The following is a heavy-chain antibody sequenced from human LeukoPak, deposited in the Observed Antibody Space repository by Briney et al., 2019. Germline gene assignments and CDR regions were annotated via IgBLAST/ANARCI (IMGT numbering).Heavy chain of an antibody. J-gene: IGHJ4*02. CDR2: MNPNSGNT. V-gene: IGHV1-8*01. CDR3: ATDFWFGEGGY. Sequence: ASVKVSCKASGYTFTSYDINWVRQATGQGLEWMGWMNPNSGNTGYAQKFQGRVTMTEDTSTDTAYMELSSLRSEDTAVYYCATDFWFGEGGYWGQGTLVTVSS. CDR1: GYTFTSYD. D-gene: IGHD3-10*01.